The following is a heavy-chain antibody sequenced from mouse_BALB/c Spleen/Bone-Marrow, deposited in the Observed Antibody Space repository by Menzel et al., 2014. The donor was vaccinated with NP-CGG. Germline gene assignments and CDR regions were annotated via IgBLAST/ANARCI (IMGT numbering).Heavy chain of an antibody. CDR2: ISSGGGST. CDR1: GFAFSSYD. V-gene: IGHV5-12-1*01. J-gene: IGHJ3*02. Sequence: EVQRVESGGGLVKPGGSLKLSCAASGFAFSSYDMSWVRRTREKRLEWVAYISSGGGSTYYADTVKGRFTISRDNAKNTLYLQMSSLKSEDTAMYYCARQILRGFGYWGQGTPVTVSA. CDR3: ARQILRGFGY. D-gene: IGHD1-1*01.